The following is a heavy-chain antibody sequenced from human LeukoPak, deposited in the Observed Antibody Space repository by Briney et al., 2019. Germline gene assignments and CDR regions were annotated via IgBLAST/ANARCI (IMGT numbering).Heavy chain of an antibody. Sequence: SETLSLTCAVSGFSISSGYFWAWIRQSPGKGLEWIGSIFHSGITYYNPSLKSRITISVDTSKNQFSLRLSSVTDADTAVYYCARRISTRRGETCSSTSCYFDYWGQGTLVTVSS. D-gene: IGHD2-2*01. CDR3: ARRISTRRGETCSSTSCYFDY. CDR2: IFHSGIT. CDR1: GFSISSGYF. V-gene: IGHV4-38-2*01. J-gene: IGHJ4*02.